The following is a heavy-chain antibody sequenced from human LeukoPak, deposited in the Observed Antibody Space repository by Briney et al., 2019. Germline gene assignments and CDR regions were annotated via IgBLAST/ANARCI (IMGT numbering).Heavy chain of an antibody. CDR1: GGSISSHF. V-gene: IGHV4-4*09. CDR3: ARHQPPSYSSSLDH. Sequence: PSETLSLTCTVSGGSISSHFWSWIRQPPGKGLEWIGYIYSSGSTNYNPSLKSRVTISVDTSKNQFSLKLSSVTAADTAVYYCARHQPPSYSSSLDHWGQGTLVTVSS. D-gene: IGHD6-6*01. CDR2: IYSSGST. J-gene: IGHJ4*02.